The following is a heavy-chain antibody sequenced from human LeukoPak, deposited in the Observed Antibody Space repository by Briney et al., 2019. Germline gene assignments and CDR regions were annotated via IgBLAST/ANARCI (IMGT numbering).Heavy chain of an antibody. J-gene: IGHJ2*01. V-gene: IGHV3-23*01. Sequence: PGGSLRLSCVASGFTFSSHAMNWVRQAPGEGLEWVSAISGTSDATYYADSVRGRFTISRDNSKNTVFLQVNSLRAEDTALYFCVKVPGIAAAGTAFFDLWGRGTLVTVSS. CDR3: VKVPGIAAAGTAFFDL. D-gene: IGHD6-13*01. CDR2: ISGTSDAT. CDR1: GFTFSSHA.